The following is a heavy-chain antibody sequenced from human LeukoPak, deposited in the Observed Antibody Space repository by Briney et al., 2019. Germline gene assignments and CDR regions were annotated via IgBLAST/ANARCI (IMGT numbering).Heavy chain of an antibody. CDR2: ISGRSDST. Sequence: GGSLRLSCAASGFTFSNYGMNWVRQAPGKGLEWVSTISGRSDSTYYADSVKGRFTISRDNSKDTLYLQLNYLRAEDTAVYYCAKASVYYYDSSGYYLGAFDIWGPGTMVTVSS. CDR1: GFTFSNYG. V-gene: IGHV3-23*01. CDR3: AKASVYYYDSSGYYLGAFDI. D-gene: IGHD3-22*01. J-gene: IGHJ3*02.